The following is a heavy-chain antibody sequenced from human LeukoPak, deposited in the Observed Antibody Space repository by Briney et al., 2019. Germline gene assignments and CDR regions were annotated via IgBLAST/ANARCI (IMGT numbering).Heavy chain of an antibody. CDR2: IYYTGST. CDR1: GGSISSSSYY. Sequence: SETLSLTCTVSGGSISSSSYYWGWLRQPPGKGLEWIGSIYYTGSTYYNPSLKSRVTISVDTSKNQFSLKLSSVTAADTAVYYCARVGDWNDLVYWGQGTLVTVSS. CDR3: ARVGDWNDLVY. J-gene: IGHJ4*02. D-gene: IGHD1-1*01. V-gene: IGHV4-39*07.